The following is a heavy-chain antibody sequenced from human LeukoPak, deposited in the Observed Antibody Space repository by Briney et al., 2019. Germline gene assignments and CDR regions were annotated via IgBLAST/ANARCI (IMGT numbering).Heavy chain of an antibody. J-gene: IGHJ6*03. V-gene: IGHV3-21*04. CDR1: GFTFSSYS. CDR3: AREVNYYYMDV. CDR2: VSSSSSYI. Sequence: GGSLRLSCAASGFTFSSYSMNWVRQAPGKGLEWVSSVSSSSSYIYYADSVKGRFTISRDNAKNSLYLQMNSLRAEDTAVYYCAREVNYYYMDVWGKGTTVTISS.